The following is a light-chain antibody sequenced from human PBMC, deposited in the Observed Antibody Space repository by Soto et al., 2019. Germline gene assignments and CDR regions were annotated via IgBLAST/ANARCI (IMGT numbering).Light chain of an antibody. Sequence: QSALTQPASVSGSPGQSITISCTGTSSDVGGYNYVSWYQQHPGKAPKLMIYDVSNRPSGVSNRFSGSKSGNTASLTISGLQAEDEADYYCSSYTSSSLVVFGGGTKHRP. V-gene: IGLV2-14*01. CDR2: DVS. CDR3: SSYTSSSLVV. CDR1: SSDVGGYNY. J-gene: IGLJ2*01.